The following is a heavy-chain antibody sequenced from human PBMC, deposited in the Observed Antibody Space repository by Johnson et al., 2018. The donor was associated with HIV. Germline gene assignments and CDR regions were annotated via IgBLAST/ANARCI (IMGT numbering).Heavy chain of an antibody. CDR3: VRRFYDSSAFDV. CDR2: ISYGESNK. D-gene: IGHD3-22*01. J-gene: IGHJ3*01. CDR1: GFTFSSYA. V-gene: IGHV3-30-3*01. Sequence: QVQLVESGGGVVQPGRSLRLSCAASGFTFSSYAMHWVRQAPGKGLAWVAVISYGESNKYYADSVKGRFTISRDNSKNTVFLQMSSLRSEDTAVYYCVRRFYDSSAFDVWGQGTVVTVSS.